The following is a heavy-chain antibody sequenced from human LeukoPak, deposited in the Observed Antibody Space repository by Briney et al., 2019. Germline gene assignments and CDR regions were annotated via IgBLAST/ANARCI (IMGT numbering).Heavy chain of an antibody. CDR2: IKPNSGGT. D-gene: IGHD6-19*01. Sequence: ASVKASCKASGYTFTGYYMHWVRQAPGQGLEWMGWIKPNSGGTNYAQKFQGRVTRTRDTSISTAYMELSRLRSDDTAVYYCARDQFLYSSGWYLGFDPWGQGTLVTVSS. V-gene: IGHV1-2*02. CDR1: GYTFTGYY. J-gene: IGHJ5*02. CDR3: ARDQFLYSSGWYLGFDP.